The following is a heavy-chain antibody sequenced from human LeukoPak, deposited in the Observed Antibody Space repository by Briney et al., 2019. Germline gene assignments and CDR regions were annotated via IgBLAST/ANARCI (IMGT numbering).Heavy chain of an antibody. CDR1: GGSFSGYY. D-gene: IGHD1-26*01. CDR2: INHSGST. CDR3: ARVFHSWYFDL. Sequence: SETLSLTCAVYGGSFSGYYWSWIRQPPGKGLEWIGEINHSGSTNYNPSLKSRVTISVDTSKNQFSLKLSSVTAADTAVYYCARVFHSWYFDLWSRGTLVTVSS. J-gene: IGHJ2*01. V-gene: IGHV4-34*01.